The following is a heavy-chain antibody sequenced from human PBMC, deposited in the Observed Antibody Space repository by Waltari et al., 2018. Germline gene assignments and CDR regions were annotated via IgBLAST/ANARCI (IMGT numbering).Heavy chain of an antibody. CDR3: ARGAGSIFGVVHYYYMDV. Sequence: QVQLQESGPGLVKPSETLSLTCTVSGGSISSYYWSWIRQPAGKGLEWIGRIYTSGSTNYNPSLKSRVTMSVDTSKNQFSLKLGSVTAADTAVYYWARGAGSIFGVVHYYYMDVWGKGTAVTLTS. J-gene: IGHJ6*03. CDR2: IYTSGST. D-gene: IGHD3-3*01. V-gene: IGHV4-4*07. CDR1: GGSISSYY.